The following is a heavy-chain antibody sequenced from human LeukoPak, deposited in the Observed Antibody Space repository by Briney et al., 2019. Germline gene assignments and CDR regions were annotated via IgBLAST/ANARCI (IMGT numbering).Heavy chain of an antibody. Sequence: SETLSLTCAVYGRSFSGYFWNWIRQPPGKGLEWIGEINHSGSTYYNPSLKSRVTISVDTSKNQVSLKLTSVTAADTAVYYCARSGDCSSTSCSIDYWGQGSSVSVSS. CDR2: INHSGST. V-gene: IGHV4-34*01. D-gene: IGHD2-2*01. CDR1: GRSFSGYF. J-gene: IGHJ4*02. CDR3: ARSGDCSSTSCSIDY.